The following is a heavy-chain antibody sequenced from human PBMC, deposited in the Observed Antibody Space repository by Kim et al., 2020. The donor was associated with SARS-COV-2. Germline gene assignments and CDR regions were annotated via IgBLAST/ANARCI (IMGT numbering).Heavy chain of an antibody. CDR3: ARGKSGTTGIYGMDV. J-gene: IGHJ6*02. D-gene: IGHD1-1*01. Sequence: KFPGGVTLTRDTSTSTVYMELSSLRSEDTAVYYCARGKSGTTGIYGMDVWGQGTTVTVSS. V-gene: IGHV1-46*01.